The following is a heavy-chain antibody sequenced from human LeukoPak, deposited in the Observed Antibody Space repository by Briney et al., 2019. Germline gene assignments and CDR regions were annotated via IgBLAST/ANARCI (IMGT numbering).Heavy chain of an antibody. CDR3: ARGFMGWPRDDFDY. CDR1: GYTFTSYD. D-gene: IGHD2-15*01. J-gene: IGHJ4*02. CDR2: INPNSGGT. V-gene: IGHV1-2*02. Sequence: ASVKVSCKASGYTFTSYDINWVRQAPGQGLEWMGWINPNSGGTNYAQKFQGRVTMTRDTSISTAYMELSRLRSDDTAVYYCARGFMGWPRDDFDYWGQGTLVTVSS.